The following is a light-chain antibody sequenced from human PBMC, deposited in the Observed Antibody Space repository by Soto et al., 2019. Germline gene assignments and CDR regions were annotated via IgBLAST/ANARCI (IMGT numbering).Light chain of an antibody. Sequence: ILLPQSSSTLSLSPGERTNLSCRASQTIDNTLAWYQRKPGQAPRLLIYDASTRATGVPARFSGSGSGTDFTLSISSLQSEDFALYYCQHYNDWPYTFGQGTKVDIK. CDR3: QHYNDWPYT. CDR2: DAS. CDR1: QTIDNT. J-gene: IGKJ2*01. V-gene: IGKV3-15*01.